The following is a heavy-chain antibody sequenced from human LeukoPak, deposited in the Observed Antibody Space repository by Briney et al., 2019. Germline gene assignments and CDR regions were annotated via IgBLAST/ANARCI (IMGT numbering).Heavy chain of an antibody. Sequence: SSETLSLTCTVSGGSISSSSYYWGWIRQPPGKGLEWIGSIYYSGSTYYNPSLKSRVTISVDTSKNQFSLKLSSVTAADTAVYYCARHNPPLYCSSTSCYTNEGWFDPWGQGTLVTVSS. CDR1: GGSISSSSYY. J-gene: IGHJ5*02. CDR2: IYYSGST. CDR3: ARHNPPLYCSSTSCYTNEGWFDP. D-gene: IGHD2-2*02. V-gene: IGHV4-39*01.